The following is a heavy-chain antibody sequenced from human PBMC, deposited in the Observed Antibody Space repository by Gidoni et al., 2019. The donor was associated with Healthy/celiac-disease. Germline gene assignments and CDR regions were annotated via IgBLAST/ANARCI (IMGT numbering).Heavy chain of an antibody. J-gene: IGHJ5*02. D-gene: IGHD6-6*01. CDR2: ISSNGGST. CDR1: GFTFSSYA. V-gene: IGHV3-64D*06. CDR3: VKGVAARPWVWWFDP. Sequence: EVQLVESGGGLVQPGGSLRLSCSASGFTFSSYAMHWVRQAPGKGLEYVSAISSNGGSTYYADSVKGRFTISRDNSKNTLYLQMSSLRAEDTAVYYCVKGVAARPWVWWFDPWGQGTLVTVSS.